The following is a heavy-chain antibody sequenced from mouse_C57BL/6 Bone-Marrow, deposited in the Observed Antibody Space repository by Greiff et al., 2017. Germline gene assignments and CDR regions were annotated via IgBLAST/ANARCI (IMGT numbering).Heavy chain of an antibody. CDR1: GFTFSSYA. CDR3: TRGYYGSSYNYYAMDY. D-gene: IGHD1-1*01. V-gene: IGHV5-9-1*02. CDR2: ISSGGDYI. Sequence: EVHLVESGEGLVKPGGSLKLSCAASGFTFSSYAMSWVRQTPEKRLEWVAYISSGGDYIYYADTVKGRFTISRDNARNTLYLRMSSLKSEDTAMYYCTRGYYGSSYNYYAMDYWGQGTSVTVSS. J-gene: IGHJ4*01.